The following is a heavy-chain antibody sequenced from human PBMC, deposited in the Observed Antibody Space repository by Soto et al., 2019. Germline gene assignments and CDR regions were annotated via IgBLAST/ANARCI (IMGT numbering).Heavy chain of an antibody. Sequence: SETLSLTCTVSGASISGFYWSWIRESAGKGLEWIGRIYATGTTDYNPSLKSRVMMSVDTSKKQFSLKLRSVTAADTAVYYCVRDGTKTLRDWFDPWGQGISVNVS. V-gene: IGHV4-4*07. CDR3: VRDGTKTLRDWFDP. CDR2: IYATGTT. D-gene: IGHD1-1*01. CDR1: GASISGFY. J-gene: IGHJ5*02.